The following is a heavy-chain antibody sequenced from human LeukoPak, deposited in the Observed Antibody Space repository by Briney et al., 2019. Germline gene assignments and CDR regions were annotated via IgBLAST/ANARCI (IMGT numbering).Heavy chain of an antibody. CDR2: VNCGNGHT. V-gene: IGHV1-3*01. CDR3: ARGLWSGSGWYYLGH. J-gene: IGHJ4*02. CDR1: GYTFTNYA. Sequence: ASVKVSCKASGYTFTNYAIHWVRQAPGQRLEWMGWVNCGNGHTKYSQKFQGRFTLTRDPSASTAYMELSSLRAEDTTVYYCARGLWSGSGWYYLGHWGQGIVVTVSS. D-gene: IGHD6-19*01.